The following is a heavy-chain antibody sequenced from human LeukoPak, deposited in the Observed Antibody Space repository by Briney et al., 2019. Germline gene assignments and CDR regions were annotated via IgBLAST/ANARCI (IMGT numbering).Heavy chain of an antibody. CDR1: GYSISSGYY. CDR3: ASLSQQLGDFDY. J-gene: IGHJ4*02. Sequence: SETLSLTCAVSGYSISSGYYWGWIRQPPGKGVEWIGSIYHSGSTYYNPSLKSRVTISVDTSKNQFSLKLSSVTAADTAVYYCASLSQQLGDFDYWGQGTLVTVSS. CDR2: IYHSGST. D-gene: IGHD6-13*01. V-gene: IGHV4-38-2*01.